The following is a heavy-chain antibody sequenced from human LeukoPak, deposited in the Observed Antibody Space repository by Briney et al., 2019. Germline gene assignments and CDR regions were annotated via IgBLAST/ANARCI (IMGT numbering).Heavy chain of an antibody. D-gene: IGHD3-22*01. Sequence: SETLSLTCAVYGGSFSGYYWSWIRQPPGKELEWIGEINHSGSTNYNPSLKSRVTISVDTSKSQFSLKLNSMTAADTAVYYCARGAQTYYDKAPVDYWGQGTLVTVSS. CDR3: ARGAQTYYDKAPVDY. V-gene: IGHV4-34*01. J-gene: IGHJ4*02. CDR1: GGSFSGYY. CDR2: INHSGST.